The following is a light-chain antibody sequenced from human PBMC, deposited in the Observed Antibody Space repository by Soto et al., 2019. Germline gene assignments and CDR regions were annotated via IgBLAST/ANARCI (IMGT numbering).Light chain of an antibody. CDR1: SSDVGGFNY. Sequence: QSALTQPASVSGSPGQSITISCTGTSSDVGGFNYVSWYQHHPGKAPKLLIYEASNRPPGVSSRFSGSKSANTASLTISDLQAEDEADYYCASYARGSTLVVFGGGTKVTVL. CDR2: EAS. V-gene: IGLV2-14*01. CDR3: ASYARGSTLVV. J-gene: IGLJ2*01.